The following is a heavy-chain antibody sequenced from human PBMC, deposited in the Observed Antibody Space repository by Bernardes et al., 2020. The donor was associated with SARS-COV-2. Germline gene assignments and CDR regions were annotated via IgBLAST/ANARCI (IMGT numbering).Heavy chain of an antibody. D-gene: IGHD3-3*01. V-gene: IGHV4-61*01. CDR3: ARTERITIFGVVISGSWFDP. J-gene: IGHJ5*02. Sequence: SETLSLTCTVSGGSVSSGRSFWSWIRQPPGKGLEWIGRIYTSGSTNYNPSLKSRVTMSVDTSKNQFSLKLSSVTAADTAVYYCARTERITIFGVVISGSWFDPWGQGTLVTVSS. CDR1: GGSVSSGRSF. CDR2: IYTSGST.